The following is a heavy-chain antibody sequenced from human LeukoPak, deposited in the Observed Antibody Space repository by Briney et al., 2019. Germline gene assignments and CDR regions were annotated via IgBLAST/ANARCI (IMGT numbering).Heavy chain of an antibody. Sequence: GGSLRLSCAASGFTFCSYSMNWVPQAPGKGLEGVSYFSCSRSTIYYADSVRSRFTISRDNAKNSLYLQMNSLRDEDTAVYYCASDWNYRAKTSRDYWGQGTLVTVSS. CDR1: GFTFCSYS. CDR2: FSCSRSTI. V-gene: IGHV3-48*02. CDR3: ASDWNYRAKTSRDY. J-gene: IGHJ4*02. D-gene: IGHD1-7*01.